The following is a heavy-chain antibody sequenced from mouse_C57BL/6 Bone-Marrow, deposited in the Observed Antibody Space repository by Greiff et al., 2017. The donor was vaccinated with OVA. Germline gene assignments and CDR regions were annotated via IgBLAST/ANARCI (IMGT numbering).Heavy chain of an antibody. CDR3: ASGTTGVPFDY. V-gene: IGHV1-69*01. D-gene: IGHD4-1*01. J-gene: IGHJ2*01. CDR2: IDPSDSYT. Sequence: QVQLQQPGAELVMPGASVKLSCKASGYTFTSYWMHWVKQRPGQGLEWIGEIDPSDSYTNYNQKFKGKSTLTVDKSSSTAYMQLSSLTAEDSAVYYCASGTTGVPFDYWGKGTTLTVSS. CDR1: GYTFTSYW.